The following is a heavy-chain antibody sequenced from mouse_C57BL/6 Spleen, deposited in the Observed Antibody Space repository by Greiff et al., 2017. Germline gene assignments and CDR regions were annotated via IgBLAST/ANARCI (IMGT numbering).Heavy chain of an antibody. V-gene: IGHV1-80*01. J-gene: IGHJ2*01. CDR2: IYPGDGDT. D-gene: IGHD1-1*01. CDR3: AREGVLRFFDY. CDR1: GYAFSSYW. Sequence: QVQLQQSGAELVKPGASVKISCKASGYAFSSYWMNWVKQRPGKGLEWIGQIYPGDGDTNYNGKFKGKATLTADKSSSTAYMQLSSLTSEDSAVYFGAREGVLRFFDYWGQGTTLTVSS.